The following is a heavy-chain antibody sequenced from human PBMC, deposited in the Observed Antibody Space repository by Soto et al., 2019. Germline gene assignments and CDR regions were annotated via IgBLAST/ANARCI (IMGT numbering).Heavy chain of an antibody. Sequence: QVQLQESGPGLVKPSETLSLTCTVSGGSISSYYWSWIRQPPGKGLEWIGFIFYSGSTSYNPSLKSSVTISIDTSEYQFSLKLNSVPAADTSVYYCASMIGDPVVSCDSWGQGTLVAVSS. D-gene: IGHD3-10*02. J-gene: IGHJ5*01. V-gene: IGHV4-59*01. CDR3: ASMIGDPVVSCDS. CDR1: GGSISSYY. CDR2: IFYSGST.